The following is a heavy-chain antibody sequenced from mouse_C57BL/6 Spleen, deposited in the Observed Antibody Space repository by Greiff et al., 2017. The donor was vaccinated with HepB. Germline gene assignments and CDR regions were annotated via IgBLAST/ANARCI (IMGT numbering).Heavy chain of an antibody. CDR3: AREGSLYEDYDY. Sequence: VQLQQPGAELVKPGASVKLPCKASGYTFTSYWMPWVKQRPGQGLEWIGMIHPNSGSTNYNEKFKRKATLTVDKSSRTAYMQLSSLISEDSAVYYCAREGSLYEDYDYWGQGTTLTVSS. J-gene: IGHJ2*01. CDR1: GYTFTSYW. V-gene: IGHV1-64*01. D-gene: IGHD2-12*01. CDR2: IHPNSGST.